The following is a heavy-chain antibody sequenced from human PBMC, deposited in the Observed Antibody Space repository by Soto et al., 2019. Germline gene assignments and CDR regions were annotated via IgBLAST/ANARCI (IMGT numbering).Heavy chain of an antibody. J-gene: IGHJ5*02. D-gene: IGHD1-26*01. Sequence: SETLSLTCTVSGGSISSSSYYWGWIRQPPGKGLEWIGSIYYSGSTYYNPSLKSRVTISVDTSKNQFSLKLSSVTAADTAVYYCARLYSGSRDSWFDPWGQGTLVTVSS. CDR2: IYYSGST. V-gene: IGHV4-39*01. CDR1: GGSISSSSYY. CDR3: ARLYSGSRDSWFDP.